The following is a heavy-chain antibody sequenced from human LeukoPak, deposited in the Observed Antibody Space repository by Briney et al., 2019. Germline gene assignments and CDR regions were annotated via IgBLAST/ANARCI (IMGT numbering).Heavy chain of an antibody. J-gene: IGHJ5*02. CDR2: ISAYNGNT. V-gene: IGHV1-18*01. CDR3: ARGRGAAAVYNWFDP. D-gene: IGHD6-13*01. CDR1: GYTFTSYG. Sequence: SVKVSCKASGYTFTSYGISWVRQAPGQGLEWMGWISAYNGNTNYAQKLQGRVTITTDTSTSTAYMELRSLRSEDTAVYYCARGRGAAAVYNWFDPWGQGTLVTVSS.